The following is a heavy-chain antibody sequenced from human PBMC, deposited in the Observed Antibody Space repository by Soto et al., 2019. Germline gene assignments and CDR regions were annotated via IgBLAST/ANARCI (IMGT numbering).Heavy chain of an antibody. CDR2: IIPIFGTA. CDR3: AGGGSSWYDEDY. Sequence: QVQLVQSGAEVKKPGSSVKVSCKASGGTFSSYAISWVRQAPGQGLEWMGGIIPIFGTANYAQKFQGRVKITVDESTSKAYMELSSLRSEDKGVYYCAGGGSSWYDEDYWGQGTLVTVSS. J-gene: IGHJ4*02. CDR1: GGTFSSYA. V-gene: IGHV1-69*01. D-gene: IGHD6-13*01.